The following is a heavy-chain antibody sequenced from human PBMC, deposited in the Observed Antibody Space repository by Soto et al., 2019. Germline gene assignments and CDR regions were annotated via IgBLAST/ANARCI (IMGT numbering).Heavy chain of an antibody. CDR1: GFTFDDYA. J-gene: IGHJ4*02. CDR2: ISWNSGSI. Sequence: PGGSLRLSCAASGFTFDDYAMHWVRQAPGKGLEWVSGISWNSGSIGYADSVKGRFTISRDNAKNSLYLQMNSLRAEDTALYYCAKDWTSVGESHFDYWGQGTLVTVSS. CDR3: AKDWTSVGESHFDY. D-gene: IGHD1-26*01. V-gene: IGHV3-9*01.